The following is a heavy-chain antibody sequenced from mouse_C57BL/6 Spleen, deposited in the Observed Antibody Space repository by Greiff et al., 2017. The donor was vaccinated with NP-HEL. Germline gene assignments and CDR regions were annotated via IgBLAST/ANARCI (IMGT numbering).Heavy chain of an antibody. CDR3: AREVVAHFDY. D-gene: IGHD1-1*01. CDR1: GYTFTSYW. Sequence: QVQLQQSGTELVKPGASVKLSCKASGYTFTSYWMHWVKQRPGQGLEWIGMIHPNSGSTNYNEKFKSKATLTVDKSSSTAYMQLSSLTSEDSAVYYCAREVVAHFDYWGQGTTLTVSS. J-gene: IGHJ2*01. V-gene: IGHV1-64*01. CDR2: IHPNSGST.